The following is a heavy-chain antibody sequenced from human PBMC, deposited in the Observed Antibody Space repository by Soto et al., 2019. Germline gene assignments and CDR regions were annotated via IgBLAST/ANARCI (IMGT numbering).Heavy chain of an antibody. Sequence: PGESLKISCKGSGYSFTSYWISWVRQMPGKGLEWMGRIDPSDSYTNYGPSFQGHVTISADKSISTAYLQWSSLKASDTAMYYCARQGRDYSNGYYYYGMDVWGQGTTVTVSS. CDR1: GYSFTSYW. J-gene: IGHJ6*02. V-gene: IGHV5-10-1*01. CDR2: IDPSDSYT. D-gene: IGHD4-4*01. CDR3: ARQGRDYSNGYYYYGMDV.